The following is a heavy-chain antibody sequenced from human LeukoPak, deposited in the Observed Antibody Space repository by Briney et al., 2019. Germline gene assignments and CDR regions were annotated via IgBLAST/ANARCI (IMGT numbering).Heavy chain of an antibody. CDR2: INPNGGDT. J-gene: IGHJ6*03. D-gene: IGHD3-22*01. CDR1: GYTFTGYY. V-gene: IGHV1-2*02. Sequence: GASVKVSCKASGYTFTGYYMHWVRQAPGQGLQWMGWINPNGGDTNYAQKFQGRVTMTRDTSISTVYMELSSLRSEDTAVYYCARGSYYDSRAVDYMDVWGKGTAVTISS. CDR3: ARGSYYDSRAVDYMDV.